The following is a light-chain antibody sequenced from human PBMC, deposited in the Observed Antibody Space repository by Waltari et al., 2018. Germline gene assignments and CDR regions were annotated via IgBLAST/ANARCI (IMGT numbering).Light chain of an antibody. CDR3: QQYSVYST. CDR2: DAS. Sequence: DIQMTQSPSTLSASVGDRVTITCRASQSIGSLLAWYQQKPGKAPKLLIYDASSLESGVPSRFSGSGSGTEFTLTINSLQPDDFATYYCQQYSVYSTFGQGTKVEI. CDR1: QSIGSL. J-gene: IGKJ1*01. V-gene: IGKV1-5*01.